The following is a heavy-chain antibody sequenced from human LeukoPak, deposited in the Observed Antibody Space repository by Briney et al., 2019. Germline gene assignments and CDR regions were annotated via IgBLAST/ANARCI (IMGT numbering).Heavy chain of an antibody. Sequence: KPSETLSLTCAVYGGSFSGYYWSWIRQPPGKGLEWIGEINHSGSTNYNPSLKSRVTISVDTSKNQFSLKLSSVTAADTAVYYCARGLRLIYYDFWSGYYKGGDWFDPWGQGTLVTVSS. D-gene: IGHD3-3*01. CDR3: ARGLRLIYYDFWSGYYKGGDWFDP. CDR2: INHSGST. CDR1: GGSFSGYY. J-gene: IGHJ5*02. V-gene: IGHV4-34*01.